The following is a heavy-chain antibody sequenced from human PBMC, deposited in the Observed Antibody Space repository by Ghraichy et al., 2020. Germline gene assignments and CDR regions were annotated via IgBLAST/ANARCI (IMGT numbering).Heavy chain of an antibody. D-gene: IGHD6-19*01. V-gene: IGHV3-23*01. CDR2: IRGSGGST. CDR3: AKGKDSSGWYKGVRYFQH. J-gene: IGHJ1*01. Sequence: GESLNISCAASGFTFSSYAMSWVRQAPGKGLEWVSAIRGSGGSTYYADSVKGRFTISRDNSKNTLYLQMNSLRAEDTAVYYCAKGKDSSGWYKGVRYFQHWGQGTLVTVSS. CDR1: GFTFSSYA.